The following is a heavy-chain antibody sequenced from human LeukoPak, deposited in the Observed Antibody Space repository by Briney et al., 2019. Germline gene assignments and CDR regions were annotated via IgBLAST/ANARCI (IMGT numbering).Heavy chain of an antibody. CDR3: ARQDASYYYYYYMDV. CDR2: ISAYNGNT. CDR1: GYTFTSYD. D-gene: IGHD3-16*01. Sequence: ASVKVSCKASGYTFTSYDINWVRQATGQGLEWMGWISAYNGNTNYAQKLQGRVTMTTDTSTSTAYMELRSLRSDDTAVYYCARQDASYYYYYYMDVWGKGTTVTVSS. J-gene: IGHJ6*03. V-gene: IGHV1-18*01.